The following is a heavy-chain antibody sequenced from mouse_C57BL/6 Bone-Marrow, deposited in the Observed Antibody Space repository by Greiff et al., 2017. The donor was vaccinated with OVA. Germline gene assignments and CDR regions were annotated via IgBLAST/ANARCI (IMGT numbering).Heavy chain of an antibody. CDR1: YTFSRRVH. J-gene: IGHJ1*03. V-gene: IGHV1-87*01. CDR3: SEDSAVYYCACPYYYGSSSYWYFDV. Sequence: QVQLQQSGPELARPWASVKISCQAFYTFSRRVHFAIRDTNYWMQWVKQRPGPGLEWIGAIYPGNGDTSYNQKFKGKATLTADKSSSTAYMQLSSLTSEDSAVYYCACPYYYGSSSYWYFDVWGTGTTVTVSS. CDR2: GPGLEWIG. D-gene: IGHD1-1*01.